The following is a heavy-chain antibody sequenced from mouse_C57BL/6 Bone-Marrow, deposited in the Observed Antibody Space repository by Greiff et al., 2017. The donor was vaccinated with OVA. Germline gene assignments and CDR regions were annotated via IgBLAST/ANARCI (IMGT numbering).Heavy chain of an antibody. D-gene: IGHD4-1*01. Sequence: VQLQQPGAELVKPGASVKLSCKASGYTFTSYWMQWVKQRPGQGLEWIGEIDPSDSYTNYNQKFKGKATLTVDTSSSTAYMQLSSLTSEDSAVDYCARLWDDFDYWGQGTTLTVSS. CDR1: GYTFTSYW. CDR2: IDPSDSYT. J-gene: IGHJ2*01. CDR3: ARLWDDFDY. V-gene: IGHV1-50*01.